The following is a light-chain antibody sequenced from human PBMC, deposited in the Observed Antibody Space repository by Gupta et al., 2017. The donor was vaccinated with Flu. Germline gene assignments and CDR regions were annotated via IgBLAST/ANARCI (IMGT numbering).Light chain of an antibody. V-gene: IGKV3-20*01. J-gene: IGKJ3*01. CDR3: QQYGGVPFT. CDR1: QIVTSNY. Sequence: EVVLTPSPGTLSLSPGERATLSCRASQIVTSNYLAWYQQKPGQAPRLLIYGPSSRATGIPDRFSGSGSGTDFTLTISRLEPEDFAVYYCQQYGGVPFTFGPGTKVDLK. CDR2: GPS.